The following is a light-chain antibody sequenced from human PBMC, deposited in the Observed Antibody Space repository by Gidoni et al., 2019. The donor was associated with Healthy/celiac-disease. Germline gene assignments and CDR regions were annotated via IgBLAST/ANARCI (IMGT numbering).Light chain of an antibody. CDR1: QSVSSSY. J-gene: IGKJ1*01. V-gene: IGKV3-20*01. CDR2: GSS. Sequence: EIVLTQSQRTLSLSPGERATLSCSDSQSVSSSYLALYQQKPGQVPRLLIYGSSSRASGIPDRFSGRGSGTDFTLTISILEPEDFAEYFCQQYGSSPRTFGQXTKVEIK. CDR3: QQYGSSPRT.